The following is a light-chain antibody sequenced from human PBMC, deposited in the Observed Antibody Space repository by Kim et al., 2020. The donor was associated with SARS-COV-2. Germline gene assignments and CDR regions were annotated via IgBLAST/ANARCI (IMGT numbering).Light chain of an antibody. CDR2: AAS. CDR3: QKYDSAPWT. Sequence: ASVGDRVTITCRASRDISNYLVWYQQRPGKAPKLLIYAASGLRSGVPSRFVGSGSGTDFTLTITSLQPEDVATYYCQKYDSAPWTFGQGTKVDIK. V-gene: IGKV1-27*01. CDR1: RDISNY. J-gene: IGKJ1*01.